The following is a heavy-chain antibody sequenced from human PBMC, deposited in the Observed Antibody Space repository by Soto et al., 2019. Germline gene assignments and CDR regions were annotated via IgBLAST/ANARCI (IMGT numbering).Heavy chain of an antibody. CDR2: IYYSGSN. V-gene: IGHV4-31*03. CDR1: GGSISSGGYY. Sequence: QVQLQESGPGLVKPSQTLSLTCTVSGGSISSGGYYWSWIRQHPGKGLEWIGYIYYSGSNYYNPSLKRRVTISVDTSNNQFSLKLSSVTAADTAVYYCARVSGQQLVEVGNWFDPWGQGTLVTVSS. CDR3: ARVSGQQLVEVGNWFDP. J-gene: IGHJ5*02. D-gene: IGHD6-13*01.